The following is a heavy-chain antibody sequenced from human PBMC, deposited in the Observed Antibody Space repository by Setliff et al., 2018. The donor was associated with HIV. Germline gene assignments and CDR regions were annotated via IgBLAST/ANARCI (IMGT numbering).Heavy chain of an antibody. CDR3: EVTGLHCCFCSSVDV. J-gene: IGHJ6*02. Sequence: SETLSLTCAVYGGSFSGYYWSWIRQPPGKGLEWIGEINHSGSTNFNPSLKSRVTIPVDTSKNQFSLKLSSVTPEDTAVHYCEVTGLHCCFCSSVDVWGQGTSVTVSS. D-gene: IGHD2-15*01. V-gene: IGHV4-34*01. CDR1: GGSFSGYY. CDR2: INHSGST.